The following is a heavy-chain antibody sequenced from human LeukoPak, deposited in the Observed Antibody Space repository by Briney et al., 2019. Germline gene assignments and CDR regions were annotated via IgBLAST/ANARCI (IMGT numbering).Heavy chain of an antibody. CDR3: AKESIAAAGSFDY. D-gene: IGHD6-13*01. CDR1: GFTFDDYA. J-gene: IGHJ4*02. Sequence: GRSLRLSCAASGFTFDDYAMHWVRQAPGKGLEWVSGISWNSGSIGYADSVKGRFTISRDNAKNSLCLQMNSLRAEDMALYYCAKESIAAAGSFDYWGQGTLVTVSS. CDR2: ISWNSGSI. V-gene: IGHV3-9*03.